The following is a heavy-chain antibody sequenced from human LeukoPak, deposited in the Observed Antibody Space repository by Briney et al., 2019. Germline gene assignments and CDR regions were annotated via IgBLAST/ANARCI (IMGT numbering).Heavy chain of an antibody. V-gene: IGHV3-30*18. J-gene: IGHJ4*02. CDR2: ISYDGSNK. D-gene: IGHD6-13*01. Sequence: GGSLRLSCAASGFTFSSYGMHWVRQAPGKGLEWVAVISYDGSNKYYADSVKGRFTISRDNSKNTLYLQMNSLRAEDTAVYYCAKESAAAEKLHLDYWGQGTLVTVSS. CDR1: GFTFSSYG. CDR3: AKESAAAEKLHLDY.